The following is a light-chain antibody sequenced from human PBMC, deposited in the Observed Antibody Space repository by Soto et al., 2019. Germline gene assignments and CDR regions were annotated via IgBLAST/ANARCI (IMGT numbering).Light chain of an antibody. V-gene: IGKV1-27*01. CDR2: AAS. CDR1: QAITNY. Sequence: DIQMTQAPSSLSASVGDRVTITCRASQAITNYLAWYQEKPGKVPNLLIYAASTLQSGVPSRFSGSGSGTEFTLTISSLQPDDFATYYCQHYNSYSEAFGQGTKVDLK. CDR3: QHYNSYSEA. J-gene: IGKJ1*01.